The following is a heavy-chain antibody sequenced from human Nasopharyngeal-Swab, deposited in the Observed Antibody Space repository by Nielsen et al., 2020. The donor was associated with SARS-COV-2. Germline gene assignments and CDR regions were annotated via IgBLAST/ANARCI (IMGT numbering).Heavy chain of an antibody. J-gene: IGHJ4*02. V-gene: IGHV3-23*01. CDR3: AKYSSGQLLNDY. Sequence: GGSLRLSCIASGFTSSTSSLTWLRQPPGKGLQWVSTLGTAGDTYYADSVKGRFTISRDNSKNTLYLQMNSLRAEDTAVYYCAKYSSGQLLNDYWGQGTLVTVSS. CDR2: LGTAGDT. CDR1: GFTSSTSS. D-gene: IGHD2-2*01.